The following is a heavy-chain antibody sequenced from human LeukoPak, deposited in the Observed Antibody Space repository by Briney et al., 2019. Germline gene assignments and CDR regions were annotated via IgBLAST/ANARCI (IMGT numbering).Heavy chain of an antibody. J-gene: IGHJ4*02. D-gene: IGHD4-17*01. CDR3: ARDLDYGDYGGSPTTLFDY. CDR2: ISYDGSNK. CDR1: GFTFSSYA. Sequence: GGSLRLSCAASGFTFSSYAMHWVRQAPGKGLEWVAVISYDGSNKYYADSVKGRFTISRDNSKNTLYLQMNSLRAEDTAVYYCARDLDYGDYGGSPTTLFDYWGQGTLVTVSS. V-gene: IGHV3-30-3*01.